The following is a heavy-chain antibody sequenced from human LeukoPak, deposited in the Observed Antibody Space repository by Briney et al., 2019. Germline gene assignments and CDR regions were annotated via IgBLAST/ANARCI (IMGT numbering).Heavy chain of an antibody. Sequence: SETLSLTCAVYGGSFSGYYWSWIRQPPGKGLEWIGEINHSGSTNYNPSLKSRVTISVDKSKNQFSLKLSSVTAADTAVYYCARVNYPYYYYMDVWGEGTTVTVSS. CDR1: GGSFSGYY. J-gene: IGHJ6*03. CDR2: INHSGST. D-gene: IGHD1-7*01. CDR3: ARVNYPYYYYMDV. V-gene: IGHV4-34*01.